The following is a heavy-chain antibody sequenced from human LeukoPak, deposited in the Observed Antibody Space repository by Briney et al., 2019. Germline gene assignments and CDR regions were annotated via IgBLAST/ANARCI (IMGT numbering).Heavy chain of an antibody. J-gene: IGHJ4*02. CDR3: ARPSLYYFDY. CDR2: IYHSGST. CDR1: GFTFYDYA. Sequence: GSLRLSCAASGFTFYDYAMHWVRQAPGKGLEWIGSIYHSGSTYYNPSLKSRVTISVDTSKNHFSLKLSSVTAADTAVYYCARPSLYYFDYWGQGTLVTVSS. V-gene: IGHV4-38-2*01.